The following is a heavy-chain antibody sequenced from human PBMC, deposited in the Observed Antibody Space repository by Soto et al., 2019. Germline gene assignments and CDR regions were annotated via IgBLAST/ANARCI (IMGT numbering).Heavy chain of an antibody. CDR3: ARGVENIVVVLDVFGYYGMDV. J-gene: IGHJ6*02. D-gene: IGHD2-2*01. CDR2: INAGNGNT. Sequence: GASVQVSCKASGYSFTSYAIYWVRQAPGQRLEWMGWINAGNGNTKYSQKFQGRVTITSDTSASTAYMGLSSLRSEDTAVYFCARGVENIVVVLDVFGYYGMDVWGQGTTVTVSS. CDR1: GYSFTSYA. V-gene: IGHV1-3*01.